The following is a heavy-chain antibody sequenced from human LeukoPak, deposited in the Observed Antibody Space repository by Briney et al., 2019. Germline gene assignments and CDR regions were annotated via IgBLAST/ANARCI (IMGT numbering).Heavy chain of an antibody. Sequence: GGSLRLSCAASGFTVSSNYMSWVRQAPGKGLEWVSVIYSGRRTDYADSVKGRFTISRDNSKNTLNLQMNSLRADDTAVYYCARSQAVAGTVDYWGQGTLVTVSS. V-gene: IGHV3-53*01. CDR3: ARSQAVAGTVDY. CDR1: GFTVSSNY. J-gene: IGHJ4*02. D-gene: IGHD6-19*01. CDR2: IYSGRRT.